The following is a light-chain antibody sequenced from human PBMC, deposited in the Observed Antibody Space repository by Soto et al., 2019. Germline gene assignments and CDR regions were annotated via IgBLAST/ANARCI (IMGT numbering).Light chain of an antibody. CDR3: QQRSNWPIT. J-gene: IGKJ5*01. CDR2: DAS. CDR1: QSFSSY. Sequence: EIVLTQSPATLSLSPLERATLSCIASQSFSSYLAWYQQKPGQAPRLLIYDASNRATGIPARFSGSGSGTDFTLTISSLEPEDFAVYYCQQRSNWPITFGQGTRLEIK. V-gene: IGKV3-11*01.